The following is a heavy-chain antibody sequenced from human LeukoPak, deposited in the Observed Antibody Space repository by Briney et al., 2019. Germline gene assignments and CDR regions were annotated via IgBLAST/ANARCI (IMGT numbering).Heavy chain of an antibody. CDR1: GFTFSSYA. V-gene: IGHV3-23*01. D-gene: IGHD1-20*01. Sequence: GGSLRLSCAASGFTFSSYAMSWVRQAPGKGLEWVSAISGSGGSTYYADSVKGRFTNSRDDSKNTLFLRMNSLRAEDTAVYFCAKVKWKLIGYFDYWGQGTLVTVSS. J-gene: IGHJ4*02. CDR3: AKVKWKLIGYFDY. CDR2: ISGSGGST.